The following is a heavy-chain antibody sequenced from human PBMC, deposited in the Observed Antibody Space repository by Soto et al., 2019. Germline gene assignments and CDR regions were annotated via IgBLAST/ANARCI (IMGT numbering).Heavy chain of an antibody. J-gene: IGHJ4*02. V-gene: IGHV4-30-4*01. CDR3: ARSSYGSGSYYYFDY. CDR1: GGSISSGDYY. Sequence: QVQLQESGPGLVKPSQTLSLTCTVSGGSISSGDYYWSWIRQPPGKGLEWIGYIYYSGSTYYNPSLKSRVTISVDTSKNQLSLKLSSVTAADTAVYYCARSSYGSGSYYYFDYWGQGTLVTVSS. CDR2: IYYSGST. D-gene: IGHD3-10*01.